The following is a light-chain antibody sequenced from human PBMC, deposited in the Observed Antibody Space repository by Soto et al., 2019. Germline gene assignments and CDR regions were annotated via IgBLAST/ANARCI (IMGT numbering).Light chain of an antibody. V-gene: IGKV3-11*01. Sequence: EIVLTQSPATLSLSPGERATLSCRASQSVSSYLAWYQQKPGQAPRLLIYDASNRATGIPARFSGSGSGTDFTLTLSSLEPEDLAVYYCQQRSNWPRGTFGQPTKLEI. CDR1: QSVSSY. CDR2: DAS. J-gene: IGKJ2*01. CDR3: QQRSNWPRGT.